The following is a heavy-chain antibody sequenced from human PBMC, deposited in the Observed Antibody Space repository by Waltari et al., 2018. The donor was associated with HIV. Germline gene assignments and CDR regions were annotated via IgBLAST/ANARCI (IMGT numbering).Heavy chain of an antibody. J-gene: IGHJ4*02. CDR3: ARVPRSVMGPPGDI. Sequence: VRLQQWGAGVLKPSETLSLTCAVFGGPFNGYYWTWIRQPPGKGLEWIGEIVHNGSPNYSPSLKSRVTISADVSKKQFSLQLRSVTAADTAVYYCARVPRSVMGPPGDICGPGTLVTVSS. CDR1: GGPFNGYY. D-gene: IGHD4-17*01. CDR2: IVHNGSP. V-gene: IGHV4-34*02.